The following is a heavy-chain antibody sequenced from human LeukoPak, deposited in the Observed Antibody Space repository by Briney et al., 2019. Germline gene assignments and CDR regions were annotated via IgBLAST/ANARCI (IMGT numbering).Heavy chain of an antibody. CDR1: GFTFSSYA. Sequence: GGSLRLSCAASGFTFSSYAMSWVRQAPGKGLEWVSAISSSGGSTYYADSVKGRFTISRDNSKNTLYLQMNSLRAEDTAVYYCAKGLGRLWFGEFWFDPWGQGTLVTVSS. D-gene: IGHD3-10*01. CDR3: AKGLGRLWFGEFWFDP. CDR2: ISSSGGST. V-gene: IGHV3-23*01. J-gene: IGHJ5*02.